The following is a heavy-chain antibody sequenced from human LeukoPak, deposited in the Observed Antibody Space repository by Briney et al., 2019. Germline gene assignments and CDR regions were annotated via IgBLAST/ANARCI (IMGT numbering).Heavy chain of an antibody. CDR1: GGSVSGYY. D-gene: IGHD6-19*01. CDR3: ARRGYSSGYYDLDY. Sequence: PSETLSLTCTVSGGSVSGYYWSWIRQPPGKGLEWIGYIYYSGSTDYNPSLKSRVTISSDTSKNQFSLKLSSVTAADTAVYYCARRGYSSGYYDLDYWGQGTLVAVSS. J-gene: IGHJ4*02. CDR2: IYYSGST. V-gene: IGHV4-59*08.